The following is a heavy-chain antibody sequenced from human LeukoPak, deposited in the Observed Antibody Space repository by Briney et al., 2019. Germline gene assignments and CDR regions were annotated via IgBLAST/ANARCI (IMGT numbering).Heavy chain of an antibody. CDR1: GVSISSSYYY. Sequence: SETLSLTCIVSGVSISSSYYYWGWIRQPPGKGLEWIGSIYYSGSTYYNPSLKSRFTISVDTSKNQFSLKLSSVTAADTAVYFCARLRAHAYNYGFDYWGQGALVTVSS. J-gene: IGHJ4*02. CDR2: IYYSGST. V-gene: IGHV4-39*07. CDR3: ARLRAHAYNYGFDY. D-gene: IGHD5-24*01.